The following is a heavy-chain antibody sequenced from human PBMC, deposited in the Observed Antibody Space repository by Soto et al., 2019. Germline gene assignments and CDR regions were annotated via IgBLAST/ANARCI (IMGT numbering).Heavy chain of an antibody. D-gene: IGHD2-21*02. Sequence: EVQLVESGGDLVQPGGSLRLSCAASGFIFSSYEMNWVRQAPGRGLEWISYISSSGDLIYYADSVRGRFTVSRDSAKNSMYLQMNSLRAEDTAVYYCAREEINCGGDCFSLWGQGTLVTVSS. V-gene: IGHV3-48*03. CDR3: AREEINCGGDCFSL. J-gene: IGHJ4*02. CDR1: GFIFSSYE. CDR2: ISSSGDLI.